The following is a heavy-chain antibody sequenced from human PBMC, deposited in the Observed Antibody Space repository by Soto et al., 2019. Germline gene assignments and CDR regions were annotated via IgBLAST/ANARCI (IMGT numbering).Heavy chain of an antibody. J-gene: IGHJ4*02. CDR1: GFTFHGYW. Sequence: GGSLRLSCATSGFTFHGYWVAWVRQAPGKGLEWVANINQDGSRTYYVDSVKGRFTISRDNTRKSLYLQMNGLRDEDTAVYYCATEDFFRFDYWGQGTLVTVSS. CDR3: ATEDFFRFDY. V-gene: IGHV3-7*01. CDR2: INQDGSRT.